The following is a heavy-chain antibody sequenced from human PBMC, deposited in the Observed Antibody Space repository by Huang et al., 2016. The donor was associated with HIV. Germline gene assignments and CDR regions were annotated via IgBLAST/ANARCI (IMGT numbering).Heavy chain of an antibody. CDR2: INPYNGNT. Sequence: QVQLVQSGVEVKKPGASVKVPCKASGYIFSEYLITWVRQAPGQGIGWMGWINPYNGNTKYEQKFQDRVTVTTDTSTSTAYMELRGLRSGDTALYYCARLWSRDGYNWDYWGQGTLVTVPS. D-gene: IGHD5-12*01. J-gene: IGHJ4*02. CDR3: ARLWSRDGYNWDY. V-gene: IGHV1-18*01. CDR1: GYIFSEYL.